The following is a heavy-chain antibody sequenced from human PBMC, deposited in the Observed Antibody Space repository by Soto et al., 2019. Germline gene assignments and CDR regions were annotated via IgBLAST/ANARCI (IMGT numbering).Heavy chain of an antibody. Sequence: QVQLVESGGGVVQPGRSLRLSCAASGFTFSSYGMHWVRQAPGKGLEWVAVISYDGSNKYYADSVKCRFTNSRDNCKNTLYLQMNSLRAEDTAVYYCEKDKDILTGYSLDYWGQGTLVTVSS. D-gene: IGHD3-9*01. CDR1: GFTFSSYG. CDR2: ISYDGSNK. CDR3: EKDKDILTGYSLDY. V-gene: IGHV3-30*18. J-gene: IGHJ4*02.